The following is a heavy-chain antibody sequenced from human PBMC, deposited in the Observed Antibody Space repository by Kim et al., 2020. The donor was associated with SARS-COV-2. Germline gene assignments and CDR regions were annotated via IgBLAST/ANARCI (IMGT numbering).Heavy chain of an antibody. CDR1: GFTFSSYG. CDR2: IWYDGSNK. CDR3: AREDPPGSGYAWYYFDY. D-gene: IGHD5-12*01. Sequence: GGSLRLSCAASGFTFSSYGMHWVRQAPGKGLEWVAVIWYDGSNKYYADSLKGRFTISRDNSKNTLYLQMNSLRAEDTAVYYCAREDPPGSGYAWYYFDYWGQGTLVTVSS. J-gene: IGHJ4*02. V-gene: IGHV3-33*01.